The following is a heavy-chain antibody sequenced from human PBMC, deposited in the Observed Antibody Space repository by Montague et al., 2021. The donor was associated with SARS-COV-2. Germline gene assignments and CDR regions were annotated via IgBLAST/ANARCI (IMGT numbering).Heavy chain of an antibody. CDR3: ARVPFVGSPFMNYYYGMDV. J-gene: IGHJ6*02. D-gene: IGHD3-10*01. CDR1: GGSISSYY. CDR2: IYYSGNT. Sequence: SETLSLTCTVSGGSISSYYWSWIRQPPGKGLEWIGYIYYSGNTNXNPSLKSRVTISVDTSMNQFSLKLSSVTAADTAVYYCARVPFVGSPFMNYYYGMDVWGQGTTVTVSS. V-gene: IGHV4-59*01.